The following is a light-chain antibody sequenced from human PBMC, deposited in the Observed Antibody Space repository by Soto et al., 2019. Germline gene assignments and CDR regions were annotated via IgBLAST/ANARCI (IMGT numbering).Light chain of an antibody. J-gene: IGKJ1*01. V-gene: IGKV1-5*01. Sequence: DIQMTQSPSTLSGSVGDRVTITCRASQTISSWLAWYQQKPGKAPKLLIYDASSLQSGVPSRFTGSGFGTEFTLTISSLQPDDFATYSCQQSYSTTWTFGQGTKVHIK. CDR2: DAS. CDR3: QQSYSTTWT. CDR1: QTISSW.